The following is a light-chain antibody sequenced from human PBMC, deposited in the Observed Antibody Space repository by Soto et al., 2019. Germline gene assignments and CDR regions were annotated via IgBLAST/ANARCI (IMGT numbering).Light chain of an antibody. CDR1: QSVSSI. CDR2: GAS. Sequence: EIVMTQTPATLSVSPGERATLSCRASQSVSSILAWYQQRPGQAPRLLIYGASTRATGIPARFSGSGSGTEFTLTISSLQSEDFAVYYCPQYNNWPPTFGQGTKLEIK. J-gene: IGKJ2*01. V-gene: IGKV3-15*01. CDR3: PQYNNWPPT.